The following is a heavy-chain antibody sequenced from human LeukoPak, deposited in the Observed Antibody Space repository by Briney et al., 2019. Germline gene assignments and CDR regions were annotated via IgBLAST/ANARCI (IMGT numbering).Heavy chain of an antibody. CDR1: GGSISSYY. Sequence: SETLSLTCTVSGGSISSYYWSWIRQPPGKGLEWIGYICYSGSTNYNPSLKSRVTISVDTSKNQFSLRLNSVTAADTAVYYCARSRAFNSGAFDPWGQGSLVTVSS. J-gene: IGHJ5*02. CDR3: ARSRAFNSGAFDP. D-gene: IGHD1-26*01. V-gene: IGHV4-59*01. CDR2: ICYSGST.